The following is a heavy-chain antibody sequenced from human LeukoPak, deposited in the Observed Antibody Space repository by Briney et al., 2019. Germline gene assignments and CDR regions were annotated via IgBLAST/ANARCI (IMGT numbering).Heavy chain of an antibody. CDR2: ISNDGSNK. V-gene: IGHV3-30*18. J-gene: IGHJ4*02. D-gene: IGHD3-10*01. Sequence: GGSLRLSCAASGFTFSSYGMHWVRQAPGKGLEWVAVISNDGSNKYYADSVKGRFTISRDNSKNTLYLQMNSLRAEDTAVYYCAKDSTHFTSGFDYWGQGTLVTVSS. CDR3: AKDSTHFTSGFDY. CDR1: GFTFSSYG.